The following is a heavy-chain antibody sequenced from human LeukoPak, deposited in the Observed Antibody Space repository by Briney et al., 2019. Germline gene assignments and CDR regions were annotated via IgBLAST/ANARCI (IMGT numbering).Heavy chain of an antibody. J-gene: IGHJ6*03. CDR2: INHSGST. D-gene: IGHD2-2*02. CDR3: ARVKYCSSTSCYRALNYYYYYHMDV. V-gene: IGHV4-34*01. Sequence: SETLSLTCAVYGGSFSGYYWSWIRQPPGKGLEWIGEINHSGSTNYNPSLKSRVTISVDTSKNQFSLKLSSVTAADTAVYYCARVKYCSSTSCYRALNYYYYYHMDVWGKGTTVTVSS. CDR1: GGSFSGYY.